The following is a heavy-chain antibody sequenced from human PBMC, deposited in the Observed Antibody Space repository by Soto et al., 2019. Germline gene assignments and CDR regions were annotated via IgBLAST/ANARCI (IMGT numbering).Heavy chain of an antibody. CDR2: VDTSNGNT. V-gene: IGHV1-18*01. J-gene: IGHJ4*02. CDR3: ARGCGHTIGDLES. CDR1: GYTFSYYR. D-gene: IGHD2-8*01. Sequence: QVQLVQSGAEVKKPGASVKVSCQASGYTFSYYRINWVRQAPGQGLEWMGWVDTSNGNTDYAQTFQDRVTMTADTSTSTTFMEVRSLRSDDAAVYYRARGCGHTIGDLESWGQRTLVAVSS.